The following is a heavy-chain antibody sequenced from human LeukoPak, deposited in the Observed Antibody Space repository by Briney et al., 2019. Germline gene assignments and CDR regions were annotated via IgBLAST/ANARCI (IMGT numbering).Heavy chain of an antibody. CDR2: IYYSGST. J-gene: IGHJ4*02. Sequence: TLSLTCTVSGGSISSGGYYWSWIRQHPGKGLEWIGYIYYSGSTYYNPSLKSRVTISVDTSKNQFSLKLSSVTAADTAVYYCARVIRGALYYDFWSGYYAFDYWGQGTLVTVSS. V-gene: IGHV4-31*03. CDR1: GGSISSGGYY. D-gene: IGHD3-3*01. CDR3: ARVIRGALYYDFWSGYYAFDY.